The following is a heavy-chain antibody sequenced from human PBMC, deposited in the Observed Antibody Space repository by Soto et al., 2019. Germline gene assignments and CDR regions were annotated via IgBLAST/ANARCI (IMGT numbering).Heavy chain of an antibody. V-gene: IGHV1-2*04. Sequence: QVQLVQSGAEVKKPGASVKVSCKASGYTFTGYYMHWVRQAPGQGLEWMGWINPNSGGTNYAQKFQGWVTMTRDTSISTAYMELSRLRSDDTAVYYCARPHTAMVTALAFDIWGKGTMVTVSS. CDR3: ARPHTAMVTALAFDI. D-gene: IGHD5-18*01. CDR1: GYTFTGYY. CDR2: INPNSGGT. J-gene: IGHJ3*02.